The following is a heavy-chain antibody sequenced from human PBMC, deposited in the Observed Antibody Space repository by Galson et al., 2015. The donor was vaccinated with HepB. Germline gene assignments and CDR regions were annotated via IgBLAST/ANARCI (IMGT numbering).Heavy chain of an antibody. V-gene: IGHV3-11*06. D-gene: IGHD3-16*01. CDR1: GFTFRDYY. Sequence: SLRLSCAASGFTFRDYYMSWIRQAPGKGLEWISYISSKSRYTSYADSVKGRFTISRDNAKNSLYLQMNSLRAGDQAVYYCARAGSKSRWGELLTYYYFDLWGRGTPVSVSS. CDR2: ISSKSRYT. J-gene: IGHJ2*01. CDR3: ARAGSKSRWGELLTYYYFDL.